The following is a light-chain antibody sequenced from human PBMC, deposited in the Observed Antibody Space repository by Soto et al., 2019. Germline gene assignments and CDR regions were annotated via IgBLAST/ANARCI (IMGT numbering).Light chain of an antibody. CDR2: DVS. V-gene: IGLV2-14*03. CDR1: SSDVGGYNY. CDR3: CSYTTSNTRQIV. J-gene: IGLJ1*01. Sequence: QSALTQPASVSGSPGQSITISCTGTSSDVGGYNYVSWYQQHPGKAPKFMIYDVSSRPSGVSNRFSGSKSGNTASLTISGLQAEEEADYYCCSYTTSNTRQIVFGTGTKV.